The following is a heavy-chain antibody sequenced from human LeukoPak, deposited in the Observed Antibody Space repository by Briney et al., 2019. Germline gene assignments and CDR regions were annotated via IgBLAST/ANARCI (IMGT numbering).Heavy chain of an antibody. CDR3: ARGGDTAETAFDY. V-gene: IGHV3-33*08. Sequence: GGSLRLSCAASGLTFSTYAMHWVRQAPGKGLEWVAFIWHDGSNKYYSDSVKGRFAISGDNSKNTIYLQLNSLRADDTALYYCARGGDTAETAFDYWGQGTLVTVSS. CDR2: IWHDGSNK. J-gene: IGHJ4*02. D-gene: IGHD2-21*02. CDR1: GLTFSTYA.